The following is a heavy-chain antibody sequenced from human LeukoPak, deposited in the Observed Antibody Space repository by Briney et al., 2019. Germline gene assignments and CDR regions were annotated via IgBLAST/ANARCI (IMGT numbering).Heavy chain of an antibody. D-gene: IGHD3-3*01. J-gene: IGHJ4*02. CDR1: GYTFTSYG. V-gene: IGHV1-18*01. CDR3: ARDQTVTIFGVVIIEPIDY. CDR2: ISAYNGNT. Sequence: ASVKVSCKASGYTFTSYGISWVRQAPGQGLEWMGWISAYNGNTNYAQKLQGRVTMTTDTSTSTAYMELRSLRSDDTAVYYCARDQTVTIFGVVIIEPIDYWGQGTPVTVSS.